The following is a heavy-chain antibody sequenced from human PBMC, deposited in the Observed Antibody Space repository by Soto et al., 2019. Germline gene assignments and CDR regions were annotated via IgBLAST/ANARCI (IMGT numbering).Heavy chain of an antibody. J-gene: IGHJ4*02. V-gene: IGHV4-31*03. Sequence: QVQLQESGPGLVRPSQTLSLTCTVSGGSISGGGHYWGWIRQPPGKGLEWIGFMYYTGDTYYNPSLKGRLSISVDTSMNQFSLELTSVTAADTAVYYCASSDPYYFFDYWGLGTLVTVSS. CDR3: ASSDPYYFFDY. D-gene: IGHD2-21*01. CDR2: MYYTGDT. CDR1: GGSISGGGHY.